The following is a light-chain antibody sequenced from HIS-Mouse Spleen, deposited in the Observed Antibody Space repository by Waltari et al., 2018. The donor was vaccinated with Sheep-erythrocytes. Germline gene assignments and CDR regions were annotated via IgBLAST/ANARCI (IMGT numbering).Light chain of an antibody. Sequence: QSALTQPASVSGSPGQSITISCTRTSSDVGSYNLVSWYQQHPGKTPKLMIYEVSKRPSGVFNRFSCSMSGNTAYLTISGLQAEDEADYYCCSYAGSSSYVVFGGGTKLTVL. J-gene: IGLJ2*01. CDR1: SSDVGSYNL. CDR3: CSYAGSSSYVV. CDR2: EVS. V-gene: IGLV2-23*02.